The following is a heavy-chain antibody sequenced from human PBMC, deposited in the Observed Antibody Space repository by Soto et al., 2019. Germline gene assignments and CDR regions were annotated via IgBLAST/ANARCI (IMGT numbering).Heavy chain of an antibody. CDR2: ISWNSGSI. CDR3: AKATAYSVYDSLDY. D-gene: IGHD5-12*01. Sequence: EVHLVESGGGLVQPGRSLRLSCATSGFTFDDDAIQWVRQAPGKGLEWVSGISWNSGSIGYADSVKGRFTISRDNAKNSLYLQMNSLRPEDTALYYCAKATAYSVYDSLDYWGQGTLVTVSS. J-gene: IGHJ4*02. CDR1: GFTFDDDA. V-gene: IGHV3-9*01.